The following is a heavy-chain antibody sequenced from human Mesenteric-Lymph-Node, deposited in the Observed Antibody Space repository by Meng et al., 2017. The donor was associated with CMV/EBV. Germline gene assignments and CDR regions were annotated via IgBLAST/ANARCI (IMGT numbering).Heavy chain of an antibody. CDR2: IRDDGSNK. D-gene: IGHD2-2*01. V-gene: IGHV3-30*04. Sequence: GRSLRLSWVASGFTFSNYTLHCVRQAPGKGLEWVACIRDDGSNKYYADSVKGRFTISRDNSKNALYLQMNSMRAEDTAVYYCARRAGVTVPTDVYWYVELWGRGTLVTVSS. CDR3: ARRAGVTVPTDVYWYVEL. CDR1: GFTFSNYT. J-gene: IGHJ2*01.